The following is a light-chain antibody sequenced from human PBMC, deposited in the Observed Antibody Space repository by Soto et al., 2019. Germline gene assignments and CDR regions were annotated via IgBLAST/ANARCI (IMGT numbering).Light chain of an antibody. CDR2: GAS. CDR1: QSVTSSY. J-gene: IGKJ4*01. Sequence: EMVLTQSPGTLSLSPGERATLSCRASQSVTSSYLAWYQQKPGQAPRLLIYGASSRATGIPDRFSGSGSGADFTLTISRLEPEDFAVYYCQHYGGAPTFGGGTKVEIK. CDR3: QHYGGAPT. V-gene: IGKV3-20*01.